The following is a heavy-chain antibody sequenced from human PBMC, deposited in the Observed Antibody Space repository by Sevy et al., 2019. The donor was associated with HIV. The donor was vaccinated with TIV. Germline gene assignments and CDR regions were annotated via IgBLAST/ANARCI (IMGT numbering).Heavy chain of an antibody. V-gene: IGHV3-15*01. CDR1: GFTFSNAW. D-gene: IGHD3-22*01. CDR2: IKSKTDGGTT. CDR3: TTDVSSGYYYGYYYYGMDV. Sequence: GGSLRLSCAASGFTFSNAWMSWVRQAPGKGLEWVGRIKSKTDGGTTDYAAPVKGRFTISRDDSKNTLYQQMNSLKTEDTAVYYCTTDVSSGYYYGYYYYGMDVWGQGTTVTVSS. J-gene: IGHJ6*02.